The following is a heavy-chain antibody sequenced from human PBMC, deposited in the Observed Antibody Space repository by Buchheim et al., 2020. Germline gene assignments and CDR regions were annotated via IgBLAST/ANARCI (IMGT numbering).Heavy chain of an antibody. CDR1: GFTFSSYW. Sequence: EVQLVESGGGLIQPGGSLRLSCAASGFTFSSYWMHWVRQDPGKGLVWVSRINPDGTTTSHAGSVKGRFTISRDNAKNTLYLQMNSLRAEDTAVYHCVRVSVDRSGYYYIFDYWGQGTL. CDR3: VRVSVDRSGYYYIFDY. CDR2: INPDGTTT. J-gene: IGHJ4*02. V-gene: IGHV3-74*01. D-gene: IGHD3-22*01.